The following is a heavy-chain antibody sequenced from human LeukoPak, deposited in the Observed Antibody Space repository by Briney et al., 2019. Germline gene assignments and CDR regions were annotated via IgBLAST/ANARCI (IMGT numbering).Heavy chain of an antibody. CDR3: ARRQTTRYGSDSYSIVFDI. V-gene: IGHV3-66*01. CDR2: LYSDGRT. D-gene: IGHD3-10*01. CDR1: GFTVSSNY. J-gene: IGHJ3*02. Sequence: PGGSLRLSCAASGFTVSSNYMSWVRQAPGKGLEWVSVLYSDGRTYYPDSVKGRFSISRDNFKNTLYLQMNSLRAEDTAVYYCARRQTTRYGSDSYSIVFDIWGQGTMVTVSS.